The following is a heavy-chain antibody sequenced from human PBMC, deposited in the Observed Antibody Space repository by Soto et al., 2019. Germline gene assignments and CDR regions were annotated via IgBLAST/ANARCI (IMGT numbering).Heavy chain of an antibody. Sequence: QVQLQQWGAGLLKPSETLSLTCAVYGGSFSDHYWSWIRQPPGKGLEWIGEISHSGSTNYNPSLKSRVTISVDTSMNQFSLKLSSVSAADTAVYYCARVGGFNYLIDYWGQGTLVTVSS. CDR2: ISHSGST. J-gene: IGHJ4*02. V-gene: IGHV4-34*01. CDR1: GGSFSDHY. CDR3: ARVGGFNYLIDY. D-gene: IGHD3-10*01.